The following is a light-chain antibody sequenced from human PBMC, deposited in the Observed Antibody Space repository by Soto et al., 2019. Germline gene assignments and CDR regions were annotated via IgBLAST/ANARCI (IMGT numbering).Light chain of an antibody. CDR3: QKYNSASLT. CDR1: LPISNY. CDR2: APS. V-gene: IGKV1-27*01. J-gene: IGKJ4*01. Sequence: DIQMTQSPSSLSASVGDRVTITCRASLPISNYLAWYQQKPGQIPNFLIYAPSTLQAGVPSRFSVRGSWTDFTLTISSLQPEDGAAYYCQKYNSASLTFGGGTKVEVK.